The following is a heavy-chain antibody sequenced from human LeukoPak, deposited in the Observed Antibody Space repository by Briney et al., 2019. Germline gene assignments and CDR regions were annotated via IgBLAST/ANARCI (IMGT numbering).Heavy chain of an antibody. CDR3: ARDRSLQNFLDY. J-gene: IGHJ4*02. CDR2: INPSGGST. D-gene: IGHD4-11*01. V-gene: IGHV1-46*01. Sequence: VASVKVSCKASGYTFTSYYLHWVRQAPGQGLEWMGIINPSGGSTSYAQKFQGRVTMTRDTSTSTVYMDLSSLRSEDTAVYYCARDRSLQNFLDYWGQGTLVTVSS. CDR1: GYTFTSYY.